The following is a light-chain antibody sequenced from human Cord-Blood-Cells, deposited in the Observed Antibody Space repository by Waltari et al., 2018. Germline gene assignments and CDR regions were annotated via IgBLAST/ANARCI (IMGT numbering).Light chain of an antibody. CDR2: DAS. J-gene: IGKJ2*02. CDR3: QQYKSYSRGT. Sequence: DIQMTQSPSTLSASVGDRVTITCRASQSISSWLAWYQQKPGKAPKLLIYDASSLESGVPSRCSGSGAGTEFTLTISSLQHDDVAAYYCQQYKSYSRGTFGQGTKLEIK. CDR1: QSISSW. V-gene: IGKV1-5*01.